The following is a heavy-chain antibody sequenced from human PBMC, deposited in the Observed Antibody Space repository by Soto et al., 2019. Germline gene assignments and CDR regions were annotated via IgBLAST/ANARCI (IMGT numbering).Heavy chain of an antibody. CDR3: ATGGYCSTTSCYNFFDY. CDR1: GYSFATYW. D-gene: IGHD2-2*02. CDR2: IYPGDSDT. J-gene: IGHJ4*02. V-gene: IGHV5-51*01. Sequence: GESLKISCKGSGYSFATYWIGWVRQMPGKGLEWMGLIYPGDSDTRYSPSFQGQVTISADKSISTAYLQWSSLKASHTAMYYCATGGYCSTTSCYNFFDYWGQGTLVTVSS.